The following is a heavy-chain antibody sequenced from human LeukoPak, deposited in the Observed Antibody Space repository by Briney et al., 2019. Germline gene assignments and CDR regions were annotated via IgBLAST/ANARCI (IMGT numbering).Heavy chain of an antibody. Sequence: SVKVSCKASGGTFSSYTISWVRQAPGQGLEWMGRIIPILGIANYAQKFQGRVTITADKSTSTAYMELSSLRPEDTAVYYCARDVDSPRGYWGQGTLVTVSS. D-gene: IGHD3-9*01. CDR2: IIPILGIA. CDR3: ARDVDSPRGY. J-gene: IGHJ4*02. V-gene: IGHV1-69*04. CDR1: GGTFSSYT.